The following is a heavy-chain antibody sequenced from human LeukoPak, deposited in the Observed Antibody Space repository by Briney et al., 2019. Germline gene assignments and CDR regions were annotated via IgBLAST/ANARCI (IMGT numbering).Heavy chain of an antibody. CDR3: ARGPGSRYLDY. CDR1: GGSISSYY. Sequence: PSETLSLTCTVSGGSISSYYWSWIRQPPGKGLEWIGYIYYSGSTNYNPSLKSRVTISVDTSKNQFSLKLTSVTAADTAVYYCARGPGSRYLDYWGQGILVTVSS. D-gene: IGHD3-10*01. CDR2: IYYSGST. V-gene: IGHV4-59*01. J-gene: IGHJ4*02.